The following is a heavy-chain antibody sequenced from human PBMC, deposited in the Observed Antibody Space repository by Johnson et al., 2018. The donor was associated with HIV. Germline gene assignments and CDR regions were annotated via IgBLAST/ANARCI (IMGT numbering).Heavy chain of an antibody. CDR3: VRRFYDSSAFDI. CDR1: GFTFSRYA. Sequence: QVQLVESGGGVVQPGRSLRLSCAASGFTFSRYAMHWVRQVPGKGLEWVGFISYDGSNKYFTASVRGRFTISRDNSRNTMFLQMNSLRAEDTGVYYCVRRFYDSSAFDIWGQGTLVTVSS. D-gene: IGHD3-22*01. J-gene: IGHJ3*02. V-gene: IGHV3-30-3*01. CDR2: ISYDGSNK.